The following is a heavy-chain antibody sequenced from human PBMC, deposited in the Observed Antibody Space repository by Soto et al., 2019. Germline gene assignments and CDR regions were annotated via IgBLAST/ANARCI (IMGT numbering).Heavy chain of an antibody. CDR2: ISGSGGST. Sequence: GGSLRLSCAASGFTFSSYAMSWVRQAPGKGLEWVSAISGSGGSTYYADSVKGRFTISRDNSKNTLYLQMNSLRAEDTAVYYCAKYRRRMLEVDYYDSSGSYMGTWGQGTLVTVSS. CDR1: GFTFSSYA. CDR3: AKYRRRMLEVDYYDSSGSYMGT. J-gene: IGHJ5*02. V-gene: IGHV3-23*01. D-gene: IGHD3-22*01.